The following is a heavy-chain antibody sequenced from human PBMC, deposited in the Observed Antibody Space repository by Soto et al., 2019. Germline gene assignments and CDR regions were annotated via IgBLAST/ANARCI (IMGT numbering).Heavy chain of an antibody. V-gene: IGHV3-48*02. CDR2: ISSSSSTI. CDR3: ARLYSSSFVFWADAFDI. CDR1: GFTFSSYS. Sequence: GGSLRLSCAASGFTFSSYSMNWVRQAPGKGLEWVSYISSSSSTIYYADSVKGRFTISRDNAKNSLYLQMNSLGDEDTAVYYCARLYSSSFVFWADAFDIWGQGTMVTVSS. J-gene: IGHJ3*02. D-gene: IGHD6-13*01.